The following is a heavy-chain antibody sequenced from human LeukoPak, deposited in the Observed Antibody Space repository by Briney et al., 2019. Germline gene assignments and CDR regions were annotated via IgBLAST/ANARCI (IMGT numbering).Heavy chain of an antibody. V-gene: IGHV3-11*01. CDR3: ARDRYSTYEGKSFARYYSYMDV. CDR2: ISSSGSTI. D-gene: IGHD4-11*01. J-gene: IGHJ6*03. Sequence: PGGSLRLSCAASGFTFSDYYMSWIRQAPGKGLEWVSYISSSGSTIYYADSVKGRFTISRDNAKNSLYLQMNSLRAEDTAVYYCARDRYSTYEGKSFARYYSYMDVWGKGTTVTVSS. CDR1: GFTFSDYY.